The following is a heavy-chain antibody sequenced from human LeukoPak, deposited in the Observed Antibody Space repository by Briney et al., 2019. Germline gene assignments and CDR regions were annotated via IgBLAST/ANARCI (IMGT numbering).Heavy chain of an antibody. CDR2: IYTSGST. J-gene: IGHJ6*03. CDR3: ARGIVRHNYYGSGSYYTPGDYYMDV. D-gene: IGHD3-10*01. CDR1: GGSISSGSYY. V-gene: IGHV4-61*02. Sequence: PSETLSLTCTVSGGSISSGSYYWSWIRQPAGKGLEWIGRIYTSGSTNYNPSLKSRVTISVDTSKNQFSLKLSSVTAADTAVYYCARGIVRHNYYGSGSYYTPGDYYMDVWGKGTTVTISS.